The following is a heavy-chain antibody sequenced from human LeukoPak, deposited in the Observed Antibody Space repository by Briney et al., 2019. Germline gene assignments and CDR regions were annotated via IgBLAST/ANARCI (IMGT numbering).Heavy chain of an antibody. CDR1: GGTFSSYA. V-gene: IGHV1-69*05. CDR3: AGGLWYSSSTRGGTYFDY. D-gene: IGHD6-6*01. J-gene: IGHJ4*02. CDR2: IIPIFGTA. Sequence: GASVKVSCKASGGTFSSYAISWVRQAPGQGLEWMGGIIPIFGTANYAQKLQGRVTITTDESTSTAYMELSSLRSEDTAVYYCAGGLWYSSSTRGGTYFDYWGQGTLVTVSS.